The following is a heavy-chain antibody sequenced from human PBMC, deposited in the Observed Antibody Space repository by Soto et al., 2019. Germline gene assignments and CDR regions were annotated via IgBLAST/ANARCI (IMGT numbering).Heavy chain of an antibody. Sequence: ASVKVSCKASGYTFTSYYMHWVRQAPGQGLEWMGIINPSGGSTSYAQKFQGRVTMTRDTSTSTVYMELSSLRSEDTAVYYCARDRTDLLHGELLDYYYYYYMDVWGKGTTVTVSS. CDR1: GYTFTSYY. V-gene: IGHV1-46*03. D-gene: IGHD3-10*01. J-gene: IGHJ6*03. CDR3: ARDRTDLLHGELLDYYYYYYMDV. CDR2: INPSGGST.